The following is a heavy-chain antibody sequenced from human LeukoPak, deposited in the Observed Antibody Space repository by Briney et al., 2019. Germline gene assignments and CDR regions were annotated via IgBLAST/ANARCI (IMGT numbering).Heavy chain of an antibody. V-gene: IGHV4-34*01. CDR3: ARGFVYSSSWYLVY. CDR2: INHSGST. Sequence: SETLSLTCAVYGGSFSGYYWSWIRQPPGKGLEWIGEINHSGSTNYNPSLKSRVTISVDTSKNQFSLKLSSVTAADTAVYYCARGFVYSSSWYLVYWGQGTLVTVSS. CDR1: GGSFSGYY. J-gene: IGHJ4*02. D-gene: IGHD6-13*01.